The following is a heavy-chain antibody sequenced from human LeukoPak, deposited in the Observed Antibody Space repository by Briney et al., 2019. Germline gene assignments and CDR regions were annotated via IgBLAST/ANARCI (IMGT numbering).Heavy chain of an antibody. J-gene: IGHJ3*02. V-gene: IGHV1-69*02. CDR1: GGTFSSYT. Sequence: GASVKVSCKASGGTFSSYTISWVRQAPGQGLEWMGRIIPILGIANYAQKFQGRVTITADKSTSTAYMELSSLRSEDMAVYCCLYSGSSDAFDIWGQGTMVTVSS. D-gene: IGHD1-26*01. CDR3: LYSGSSDAFDI. CDR2: IIPILGIA.